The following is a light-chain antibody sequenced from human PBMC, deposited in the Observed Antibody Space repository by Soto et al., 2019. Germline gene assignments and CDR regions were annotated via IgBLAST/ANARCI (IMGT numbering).Light chain of an antibody. J-gene: IGKJ1*01. CDR2: GAS. V-gene: IGKV3-20*01. Sequence: EIVLSQSPGTLSLSPGERATLSCRASQSVSSNYLVWSQQKPGQAPRLLIYGASSRPTGIPDRFSGSGSGTDFPLTTSRLHPEDFAVYYRQQYGTSPVTFGQGTKVEI. CDR3: QQYGTSPVT. CDR1: QSVSSNY.